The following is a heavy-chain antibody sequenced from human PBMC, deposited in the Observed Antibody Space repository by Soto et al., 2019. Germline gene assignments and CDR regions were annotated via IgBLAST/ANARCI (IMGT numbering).Heavy chain of an antibody. Sequence: GASVKVSCTASGYTFTSYDINWVRQATGQGLEWMGWMNPNSGNTGYAQKFQGRVTMTRNTSISTAYMELSSLRYEDTAVYYCARWSRGVVVPAAPKHYYYYMDVWGKGTTVTVSS. CDR1: GYTFTSYD. CDR3: ARWSRGVVVPAAPKHYYYYMDV. J-gene: IGHJ6*03. V-gene: IGHV1-8*01. D-gene: IGHD2-2*01. CDR2: MNPNSGNT.